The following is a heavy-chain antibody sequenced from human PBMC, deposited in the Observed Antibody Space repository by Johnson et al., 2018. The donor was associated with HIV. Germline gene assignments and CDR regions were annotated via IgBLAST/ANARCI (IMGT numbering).Heavy chain of an antibody. CDR1: GFTFSNYA. D-gene: IGHD2-15*01. CDR2: ITYDGTNK. Sequence: QVQLVESGGGVVQPGRSLRLSCTASGFTFSNYAIHWVRQAPGKGLEWVAGITYDGTNKYYADSVKGRFTLSRDSSKNTLYLQMNSLRTEDTAVYYCARDHPTPGARVHVFDLWGQGTMVTVSS. V-gene: IGHV3-30*03. J-gene: IGHJ3*01. CDR3: ARDHPTPGARVHVFDL.